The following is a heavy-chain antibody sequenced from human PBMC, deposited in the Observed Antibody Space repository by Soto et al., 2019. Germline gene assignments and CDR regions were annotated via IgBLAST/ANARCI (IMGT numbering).Heavy chain of an antibody. CDR2: FDPEDGET. CDR1: GYTLTELS. J-gene: IGHJ4*02. V-gene: IGHV1-24*01. Sequence: ASVQVSCKVSGYTLTELSMHWVRQAPGKRLEWMGGFDPEDGETIYAQKFQGRVTMTEDTSTDTAYMELSSLRSEDTAVYYCASTLQLLWFGEFPDYWGQGTLVTVS. D-gene: IGHD3-10*01. CDR3: ASTLQLLWFGEFPDY.